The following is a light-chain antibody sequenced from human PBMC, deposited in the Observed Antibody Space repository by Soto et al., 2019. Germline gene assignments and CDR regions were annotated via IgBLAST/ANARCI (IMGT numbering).Light chain of an antibody. J-gene: IGKJ1*01. CDR2: DTS. CDR1: RSISRY. Sequence: DIQMTQSPASLSASVGDRVTMTCRASRSISRYLSWYQQKPGKAPNLLIFDTSTLQSGVPSRFSGSGSGTDFSLTISSLQPEDVATYYGQRTYNAPRTFGQGTKVEIK. V-gene: IGKV1-39*01. CDR3: QRTYNAPRT.